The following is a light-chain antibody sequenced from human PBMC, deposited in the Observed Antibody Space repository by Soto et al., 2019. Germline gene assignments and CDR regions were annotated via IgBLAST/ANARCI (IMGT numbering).Light chain of an antibody. CDR3: QPYNNWPLT. Sequence: EIVLAQSPGTLSLSPGERATLSCRASQSVSSSSLAWYQQKPGQAPRLLIYGTSSRATGIPDTFSGSGSGTDFTLTISRLEPEDFAVYYCQPYNNWPLTFGGGTKVEIK. CDR2: GTS. CDR1: QSVSSSS. V-gene: IGKV3-20*01. J-gene: IGKJ4*01.